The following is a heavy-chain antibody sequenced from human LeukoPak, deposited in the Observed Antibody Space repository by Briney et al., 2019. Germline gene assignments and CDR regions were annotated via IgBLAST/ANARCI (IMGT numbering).Heavy chain of an antibody. CDR3: ASTALSLEKTAFDI. D-gene: IGHD1-1*01. CDR2: IYYSGST. V-gene: IGHV4-59*01. Sequence: SETLSLTCTVSGGSISNYYWSWIRQPPGKGLEWIGYIYYSGSTNYNPSLKSRVTISVDTSKNQFSLKLSSVTAADTAVYYCASTALSLEKTAFDIWGQGTMVTVSS. CDR1: GGSISNYY. J-gene: IGHJ3*02.